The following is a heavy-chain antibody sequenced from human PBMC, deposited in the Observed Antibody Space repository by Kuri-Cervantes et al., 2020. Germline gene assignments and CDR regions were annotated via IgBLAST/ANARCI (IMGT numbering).Heavy chain of an antibody. CDR2: IYYSGST. CDR1: GGSISSYY. D-gene: IGHD6-13*01. Sequence: SETLSLTCPVSGGSISSYYWSWIRQPPGKGLEWIGYIYYSGSTNYNPSLKSRVTISVDTSKNQFSLKLSSVTAADTAVYYCARLPGRQQLVRAFDIWGQGTMVTVSS. J-gene: IGHJ3*02. V-gene: IGHV4-59*12. CDR3: ARLPGRQQLVRAFDI.